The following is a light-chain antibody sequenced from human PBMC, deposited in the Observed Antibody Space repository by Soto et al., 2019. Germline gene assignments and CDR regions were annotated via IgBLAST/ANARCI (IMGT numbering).Light chain of an antibody. CDR3: QQYNNWPPWT. Sequence: IVLPQSPGTLSVSPGERASLSCRASQSVSSNLAWYQQKPGQAPRLLIYGASTRATGIPARFSGSGSGTEFTLTISSLQSEDFAVYYCQQYNNWPPWTFGQGTKVDI. CDR1: QSVSSN. V-gene: IGKV3-15*01. CDR2: GAS. J-gene: IGKJ1*01.